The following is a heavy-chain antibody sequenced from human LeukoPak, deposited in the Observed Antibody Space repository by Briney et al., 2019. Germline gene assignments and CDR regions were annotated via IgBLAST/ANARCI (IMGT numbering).Heavy chain of an antibody. CDR1: GFTFSNAW. CDR2: IKSKTDGGTT. Sequence: PGGSLRLSCAASGFTFSNAWMSWVRQAPGKGLEWVGRIKSKTDGGTTDYAAPVKGRFTISRDDSKNTLYLQMNSLKTEDTAVYYCTTGRSMVRGVIRYYWGQGTLVTVSS. V-gene: IGHV3-15*01. D-gene: IGHD3-10*01. CDR3: TTGRSMVRGVIRYY. J-gene: IGHJ4*02.